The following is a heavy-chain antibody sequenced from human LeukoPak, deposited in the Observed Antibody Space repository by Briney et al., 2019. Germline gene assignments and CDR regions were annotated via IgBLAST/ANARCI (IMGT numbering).Heavy chain of an antibody. J-gene: IGHJ4*02. Sequence: GGSLRLSCAASGFTFSGSGMHWVRQAPGKGLEWVTFIRYDGSNKYYTDSVKGRFNISRDNSKNTLYLQMDSLKAEDTAVYYCARDYDFWSGYYSPTRGYFGYWGQGTLVTVSS. CDR2: IRYDGSNK. D-gene: IGHD3-3*01. V-gene: IGHV3-30*02. CDR3: ARDYDFWSGYYSPTRGYFGY. CDR1: GFTFSGSG.